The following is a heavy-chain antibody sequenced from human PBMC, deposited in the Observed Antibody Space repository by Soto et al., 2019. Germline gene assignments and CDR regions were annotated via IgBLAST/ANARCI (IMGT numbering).Heavy chain of an antibody. V-gene: IGHV3-23*01. D-gene: IGHD2-8*01. Sequence: PGVSLRLSCAASGFTFSSYAMSWVRQAPGKGLEWVSAISGSGGSTYYADSVKGRFTISRDNAKNSLYLQMNSLRAEDTAVYYSARMAPPIDYWGQGTLVTVSS. J-gene: IGHJ4*02. CDR3: ARMAPPIDY. CDR1: GFTFSSYA. CDR2: ISGSGGST.